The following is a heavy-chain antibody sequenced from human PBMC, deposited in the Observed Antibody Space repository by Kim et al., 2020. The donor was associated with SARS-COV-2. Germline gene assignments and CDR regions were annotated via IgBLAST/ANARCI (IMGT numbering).Heavy chain of an antibody. V-gene: IGHV4-39*02. D-gene: IGHD1-26*01. CDR3: AGDTTGSYFYFDY. J-gene: IGHJ4*02. CDR1: GGSISSSSYY. CDR2: IYYSGST. Sequence: SETLSLTCTVSGGSISSSSYYWGWIRQPPGKGLEWIGSIYYSGSTYYNPSLNSRVTISVDTSKNQFSLNLSSVTAADTAVYYCAGDTTGSYFYFDYWGQGTLVTVSS.